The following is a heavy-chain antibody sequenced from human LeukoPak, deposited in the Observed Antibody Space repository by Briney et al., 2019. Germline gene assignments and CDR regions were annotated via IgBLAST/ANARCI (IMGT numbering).Heavy chain of an antibody. D-gene: IGHD3-10*01. CDR2: IKQDGSEK. CDR3: ARDFMDYMDV. V-gene: IGHV3-7*01. Sequence: PGGSLRLSCAASGFTFSSYWVSWVRQAPGKGLEWVANIKQDGSEKYYVDSVKGRFTISRDNAKNSLYLQMHSLRAEDTAVYYCARDFMDYMDVWGKGTTVTVS. CDR1: GFTFSSYW. J-gene: IGHJ6*03.